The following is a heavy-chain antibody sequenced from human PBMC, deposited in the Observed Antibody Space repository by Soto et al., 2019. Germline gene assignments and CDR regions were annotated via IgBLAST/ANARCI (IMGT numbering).Heavy chain of an antibody. J-gene: IGHJ6*02. D-gene: IGHD2-2*03. CDR3: AKDGYCSSTSCYPTALYYYYYGMDV. CDR2: ISYDGSNK. CDR1: GFTFSSYG. Sequence: GGSLRLSCAASGFTFSSYGMHWVRQAPGKGLEWVAVISYDGSNKYYADSVKGRFTISRDNSKNTLYLQMNSLRAEDTAVYYCAKDGYCSSTSCYPTALYYYYYGMDVWGQGTTVTVSS. V-gene: IGHV3-30*18.